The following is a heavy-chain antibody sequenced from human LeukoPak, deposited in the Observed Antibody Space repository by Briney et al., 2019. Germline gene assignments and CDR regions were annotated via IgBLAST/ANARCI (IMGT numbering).Heavy chain of an antibody. CDR2: IYSGDST. CDR3: ARSQWEPLGYYYYGMDV. J-gene: IGHJ6*02. CDR1: GFSVSSSY. Sequence: GGSLRLSCASSGFSVSSSYMSWVRQAPGKGLEWVSVIYSGDSTYYGDSVRGRFTISRDNSKNTLYLQMNSLRVEDTAMYYCARSQWEPLGYYYYGMDVWGQGTTVTVSS. D-gene: IGHD1-26*01. V-gene: IGHV3-66*01.